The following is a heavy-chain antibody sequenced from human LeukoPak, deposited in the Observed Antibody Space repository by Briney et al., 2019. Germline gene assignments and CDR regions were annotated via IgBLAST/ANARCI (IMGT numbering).Heavy chain of an antibody. CDR1: GGSISSSSYY. V-gene: IGHV4-39*02. CDR2: IYYSGST. CDR3: ARDPSYSSGWQGIDY. J-gene: IGHJ4*02. D-gene: IGHD6-19*01. Sequence: SETLSLTCTVSGGSISSSSYYWGWIRQPPGKGLEWIGSIYYSGSTYYNPSLKSRVTISVDTSKNQFSLKLSSVAAADTAVYYCARDPSYSSGWQGIDYWGQGTLVTVSS.